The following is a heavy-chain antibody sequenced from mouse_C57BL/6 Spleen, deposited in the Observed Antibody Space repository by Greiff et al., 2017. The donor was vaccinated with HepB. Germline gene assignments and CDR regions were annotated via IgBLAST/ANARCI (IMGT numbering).Heavy chain of an antibody. CDR2: ISYSGST. Sequence: VQLKESGPGLAKPSQTLSLTCSVTGYSITSDYWNWIRKFPGNKLEYMGYISYSGSTYYNPSLKSRISITRDTSKNQYYLQLNSVTTEDTATYYCARKGTYYGNYGWYFDVWGTGTTVTVSS. D-gene: IGHD2-10*01. CDR3: ARKGTYYGNYGWYFDV. J-gene: IGHJ1*03. CDR1: GYSITSDY. V-gene: IGHV3-8*01.